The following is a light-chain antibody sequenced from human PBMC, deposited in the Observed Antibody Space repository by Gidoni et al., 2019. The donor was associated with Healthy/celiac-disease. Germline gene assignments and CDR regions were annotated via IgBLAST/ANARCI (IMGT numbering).Light chain of an antibody. J-gene: IGLJ3*02. CDR2: DVS. CDR1: SSDVGGYNY. Sequence: QSALTQPASVSGSPGQSITISCTGTSSDVGGYNYVSWYQQHPGKAPNLMIYDVSNRPPGVSNRFSGSKSGNTASLTISGLQAEDEADYYCSSYTSSSIWVFGGGTKLTVL. V-gene: IGLV2-14*01. CDR3: SSYTSSSIWV.